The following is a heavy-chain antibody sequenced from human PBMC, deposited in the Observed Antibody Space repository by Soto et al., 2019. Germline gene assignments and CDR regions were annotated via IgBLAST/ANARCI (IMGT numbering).Heavy chain of an antibody. J-gene: IGHJ3*02. V-gene: IGHV3-15*07. CDR3: TTGGDFWSGYFYPDAFDI. CDR2: IKSKTDGGTT. D-gene: IGHD3-3*01. Sequence: EVQLVESGGGLVKPGGSLRLSCAASGFTFSNAWMNWVRQAPGKGLEWVGRIKSKTDGGTTDYAAPVKGRFTISRDESKNTLYLQMNSLKTEDTAVYYCTTGGDFWSGYFYPDAFDIWGQGTMVTVSS. CDR1: GFTFSNAW.